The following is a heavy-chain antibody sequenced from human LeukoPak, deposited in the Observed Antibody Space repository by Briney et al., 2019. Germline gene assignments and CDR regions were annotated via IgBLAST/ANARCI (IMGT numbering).Heavy chain of an antibody. CDR2: IYTSGST. V-gene: IGHV4-61*02. CDR3: ARYSRRICSGGSCYNIHNWFDP. J-gene: IGHJ5*02. Sequence: SQTLSLTCTVSGNSISSGDNYWSWIRQPAGKGLEWIGRIYTSGSTNYNPSLKSRVTISVDTSKNQFSLKLSSVTAADTAVYYCARYSRRICSGGSCYNIHNWFDPWGQGTLVTVSS. CDR1: GNSISSGDNY. D-gene: IGHD2-15*01.